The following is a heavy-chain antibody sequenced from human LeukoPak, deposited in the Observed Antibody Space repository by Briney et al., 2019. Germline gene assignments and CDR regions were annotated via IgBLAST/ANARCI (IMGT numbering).Heavy chain of an antibody. D-gene: IGHD1-1*01. V-gene: IGHV4-39*01. J-gene: IGHJ4*02. CDR3: ARHGDWNDIQY. CDR2: IYYSENT. CDR1: GGSISSSGHH. Sequence: SETLSLTCSVSGGSISSSGHHWGWIRQPPGKGLEWIGTIYYSENTYHNPSLKSRVTISADTSKNQFSLKLTSVTASDTAVYFRARHGDWNDIQYWGQGILVTVSS.